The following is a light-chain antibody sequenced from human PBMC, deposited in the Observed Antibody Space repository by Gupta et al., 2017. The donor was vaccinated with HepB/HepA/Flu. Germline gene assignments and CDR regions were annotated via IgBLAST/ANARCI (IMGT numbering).Light chain of an antibody. CDR2: AAS. V-gene: IGKV1-39*01. Sequence: DIQMTQSPSSLSASIGDRVTITCRASQSINSYLNWYQQQPGKAPKFLIYAASSLQRGVPSRFSGSGSGTDFTLTISRLQPEDFATYYCQQSNSPPGTFGPGTKVELK. CDR1: QSINSY. J-gene: IGKJ1*01. CDR3: QQSNSPPGT.